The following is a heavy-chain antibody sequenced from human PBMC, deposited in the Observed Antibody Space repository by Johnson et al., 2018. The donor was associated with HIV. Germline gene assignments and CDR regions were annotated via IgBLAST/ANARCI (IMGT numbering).Heavy chain of an antibody. CDR1: GFTVSSNY. V-gene: IGHV3-30*18. CDR2: TSYDGTNK. J-gene: IGHJ3*01. CDR3: AKILANSGWPDGFDA. Sequence: QVQLVESGGGLVQPGGSLRLSCAASGFTVSSNYMSWVRQAPGKGLEWVAVTSYDGTNKYYTDSVKGRFTISRDNSKKTLYLQMNSLRAEDTAVYYCAKILANSGWPDGFDAWGQGTMVTVSS. D-gene: IGHD5-12*01.